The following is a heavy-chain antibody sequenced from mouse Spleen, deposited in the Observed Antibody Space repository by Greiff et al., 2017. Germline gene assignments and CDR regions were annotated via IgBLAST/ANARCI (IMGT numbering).Heavy chain of an antibody. V-gene: IGHV1-85*01. CDR1: GYTFTSYD. D-gene: IGHD2-12*01. CDR2: IYPRDGST. Sequence: VQLQQSGPELVKPGASVKLSCKASGYTFTSYDINWVKQRPGQGLEWIGWIYPRDGSTKYNEKFKGKATLTVDTSSSTAYMELHSLTSEDSAVYFCARRAYYSYYSYDVGFAYWGQGTLVTVSA. J-gene: IGHJ3*01. CDR3: ARRAYYSYYSYDVGFAY.